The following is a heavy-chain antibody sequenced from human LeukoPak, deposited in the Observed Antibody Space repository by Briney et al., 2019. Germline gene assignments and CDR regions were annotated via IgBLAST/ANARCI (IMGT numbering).Heavy chain of an antibody. V-gene: IGHV3-48*04. D-gene: IGHD3-10*01. J-gene: IGHJ4*02. CDR3: ARESITMVRGVITPEYYFDY. CDR2: ISSSSSTI. CDR1: GFTFSSYS. Sequence: GGSLRLSCAASGFTFSSYSMNWVRQAPGKGLEWVSYISSSSSTIYYADSVKGRFTISRDNAKNSLYLQMNSLRAEDTAVYYCARESITMVRGVITPEYYFDYWGQGTLVTVSS.